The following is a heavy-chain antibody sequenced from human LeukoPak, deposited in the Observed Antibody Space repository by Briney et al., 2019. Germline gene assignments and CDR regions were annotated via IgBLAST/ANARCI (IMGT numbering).Heavy chain of an antibody. CDR1: AASISNYY. Sequence: SETLSLTCAVSAASISNYYWSWIRQAPGKGLEWIGYISTSGSTNYNPSLKSRVSISLDTSENRFSLNLNFVTAADTAVYYCASPRSSYRYTFDYWGRAALVTVSS. CDR2: ISTSGST. D-gene: IGHD3-16*02. CDR3: ASPRSSYRYTFDY. J-gene: IGHJ4*02. V-gene: IGHV4-4*09.